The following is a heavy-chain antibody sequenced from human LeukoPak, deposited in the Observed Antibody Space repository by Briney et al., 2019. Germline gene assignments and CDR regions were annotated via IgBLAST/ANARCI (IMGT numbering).Heavy chain of an antibody. V-gene: IGHV1-2*02. Sequence: GASLKLSCTASGYNFTGHYMHWVRQAPGQGPEWMGWINPNSGATNYAQNFQGRVTVTRDTSISTAYMDLSRLRSDDTAVYYCARVIGGPGSYSYWYFDLWGRGTLVTVSS. CDR1: GYNFTGHY. CDR2: INPNSGAT. J-gene: IGHJ2*01. CDR3: ARVIGGPGSYSYWYFDL. D-gene: IGHD3-10*01.